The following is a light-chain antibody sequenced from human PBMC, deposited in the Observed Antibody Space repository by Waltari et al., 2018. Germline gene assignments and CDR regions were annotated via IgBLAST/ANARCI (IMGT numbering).Light chain of an antibody. CDR3: QQSYSSPRT. CDR2: AVS. J-gene: IGKJ2*01. CDR1: QSISSH. V-gene: IGKV1-39*01. Sequence: DIQMTQSPSSLPASVVDRVTITCRASQSISSHLNWYQQKPGKAPNVPFYAVSSLQSGVPSRFSGSGSGTDFTLTISSLQPEDFATYYCQQSYSSPRTFGQGTKLEIK.